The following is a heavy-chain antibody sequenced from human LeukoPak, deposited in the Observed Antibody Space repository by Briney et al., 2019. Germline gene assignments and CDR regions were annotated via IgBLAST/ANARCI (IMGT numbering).Heavy chain of an antibody. Sequence: GGSLRLSCAASGFTFSSYAMSWARQAPGKGLEWVSYISSSSSTIYYADSVKGRFTISRDNAKNSLYLQMNSLRAEDTAVYYCARDPRLVLLWLPYFDYWGQGTLVTVSS. CDR3: ARDPRLVLLWLPYFDY. D-gene: IGHD3-10*01. J-gene: IGHJ4*02. CDR1: GFTFSSYA. V-gene: IGHV3-48*04. CDR2: ISSSSSTI.